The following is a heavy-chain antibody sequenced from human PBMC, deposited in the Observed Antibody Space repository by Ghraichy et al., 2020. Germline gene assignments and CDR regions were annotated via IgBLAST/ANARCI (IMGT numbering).Heavy chain of an antibody. Sequence: IYYSGSTYYNPSLKSRVTISVDTSKNQFSLKLSSVTAADTAVYYCARRITMVRGAHYAFDFW. V-gene: IGHV4-39*01. D-gene: IGHD3-10*01. J-gene: IGHJ3*01. CDR2: IYYSGST. CDR3: ARRITMVRGAHYAFDF.